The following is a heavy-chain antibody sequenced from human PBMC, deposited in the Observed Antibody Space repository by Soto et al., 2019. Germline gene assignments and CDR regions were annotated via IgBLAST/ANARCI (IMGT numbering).Heavy chain of an antibody. CDR2: VSSTGGYT. J-gene: IGHJ2*01. V-gene: IGHV3-11*06. D-gene: IGHD1-26*01. CDR3: ARLRVGVNWYFDL. CDR1: GFNFGDYY. Sequence: PGGSLRLSCAASGFNFGDYYMSWVRQAPGKGLEWVSFVSSTGGYTKYSGSVGGRFTVSRDNGKNSLHLQLNSLRVEDTAVYYCARLRVGVNWYFDLWGRGTLVTVSS.